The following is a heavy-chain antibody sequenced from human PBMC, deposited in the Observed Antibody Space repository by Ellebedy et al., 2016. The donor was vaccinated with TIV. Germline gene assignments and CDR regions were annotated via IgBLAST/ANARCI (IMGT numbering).Heavy chain of an antibody. CDR2: IIPIFGTA. Sequence: SVKVSCXASGGTFSSYAISWVRQAPGQGLEWMGGIIPIFGTANYAQKFQGRVTITADESTSTAYMELSSLRSEDTAVYYCARPLDYGDYVNIDAFDIWGQGTMVTVSS. V-gene: IGHV1-69*13. CDR1: GGTFSSYA. J-gene: IGHJ3*02. CDR3: ARPLDYGDYVNIDAFDI. D-gene: IGHD4-17*01.